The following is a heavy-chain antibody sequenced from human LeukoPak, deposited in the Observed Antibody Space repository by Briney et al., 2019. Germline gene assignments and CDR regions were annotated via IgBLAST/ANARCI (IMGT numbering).Heavy chain of an antibody. Sequence: SETLSLTCSVSGDSISSYYWGWIRQPPGKGLEFIGSIYYSGSTNYNPSLKSRVTISVDTSKDQFSLKLTSVTAADTAVYYCARRVGYHLLPGGFYHMDVWGKGTTVTVSS. J-gene: IGHJ6*03. D-gene: IGHD2-2*01. CDR1: GDSISSYY. V-gene: IGHV4-59*01. CDR3: ARRVGYHLLPGGFYHMDV. CDR2: IYYSGST.